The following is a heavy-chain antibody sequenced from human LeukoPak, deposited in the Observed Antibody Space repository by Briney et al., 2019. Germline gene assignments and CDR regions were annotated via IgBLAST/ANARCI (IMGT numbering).Heavy chain of an antibody. Sequence: KPSETLSLTCTVSGGSISSSSYYWGWIRQPPGKGLEWIGSIYYSGSTYYNPSLKSRVTISVDTSKNQFSLKLSSVTAAGTAVYYCAGRGLWFGELNAFDIWGQGTMVTVSS. CDR3: AGRGLWFGELNAFDI. V-gene: IGHV4-39*01. CDR2: IYYSGST. D-gene: IGHD3-10*01. J-gene: IGHJ3*02. CDR1: GGSISSSSYY.